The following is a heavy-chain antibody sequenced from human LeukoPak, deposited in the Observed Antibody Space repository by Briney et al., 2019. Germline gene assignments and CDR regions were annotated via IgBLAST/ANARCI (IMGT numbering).Heavy chain of an antibody. V-gene: IGHV7-4-1*02. CDR3: ASNTYGDYAEHDAFDI. J-gene: IGHJ3*02. CDR2: INTNTGNP. CDR1: GYTFTSYA. D-gene: IGHD4-17*01. Sequence: ASVTVSCKASGYTFTSYAMNWVRQAPGQGLEWMGWINTNTGNPTYAQGFTGRFVFSLDTSVSTAYLQISSLKAEDTAVYYCASNTYGDYAEHDAFDIWGQGTMVTVSS.